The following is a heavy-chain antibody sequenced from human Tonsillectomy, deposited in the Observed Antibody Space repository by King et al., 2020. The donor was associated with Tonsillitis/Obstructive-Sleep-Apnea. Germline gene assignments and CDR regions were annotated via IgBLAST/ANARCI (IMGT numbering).Heavy chain of an antibody. CDR3: TRGNSSGWSDDAFHI. Sequence: QLQESGPGLVKPSGTLSLTCAVSGGSISSSNWWGWVRQPPGKGLGWIGEIYHSGSTNYNPSLKSRVSMSVDKSKNQFALKVNAVTAAGTAVYYCTRGNSSGWSDDAFHIWGQGTMVTVSS. J-gene: IGHJ3*02. CDR2: IYHSGST. V-gene: IGHV4-4*02. D-gene: IGHD6-19*01. CDR1: GGSISSSNW.